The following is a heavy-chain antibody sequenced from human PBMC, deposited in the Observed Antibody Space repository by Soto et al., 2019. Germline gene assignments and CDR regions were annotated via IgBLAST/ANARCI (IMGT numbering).Heavy chain of an antibody. V-gene: IGHV1-3*01. CDR2: INPDNGNT. J-gene: IGHJ5*02. Sequence: GASVKVSCKASGYTFTSYTMNWVRQAPGQRLEWMGWINPDNGNTKSSQKFQDRVSITRDTSASTAYMDLSSLRSEDTAVYYCARGIATGQLDPWGQGTLVTVSS. CDR3: ARGIATGQLDP. D-gene: IGHD2-15*01. CDR1: GYTFTSYT.